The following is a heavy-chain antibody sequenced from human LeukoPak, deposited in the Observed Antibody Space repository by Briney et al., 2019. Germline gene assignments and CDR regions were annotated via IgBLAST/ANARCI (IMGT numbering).Heavy chain of an antibody. CDR3: ARDRTRKPTENYYGSGSLY. D-gene: IGHD3-10*01. V-gene: IGHV1-18*01. CDR1: GYTFTSYG. J-gene: IGHJ4*02. CDR2: ISAYNGNT. Sequence: ASVKVSCKASGYTFTSYGISWVRQAPGQGLEWMGWISAYNGNTNYAQKLQGRVTMTTDTSTSTAYMELRSLRSGDTAVYYCARDRTRKPTENYYGSGSLYWGQGTLVTVSS.